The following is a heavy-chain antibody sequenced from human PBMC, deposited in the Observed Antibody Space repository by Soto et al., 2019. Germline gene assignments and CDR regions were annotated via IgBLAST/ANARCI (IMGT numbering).Heavy chain of an antibody. J-gene: IGHJ4*02. CDR3: ARSVQLWTPFDY. Sequence: QVQLQQWGAGLLKPSETLSLTCVVSGGSFSGYYWSWIRQSPGKGLEWIGEINHSGTTNYNPSLKSRVTISVDTFKKQFFLELSSVTAADTAMYYCARSVQLWTPFDYWGQGTLVTVSS. V-gene: IGHV4-34*01. CDR1: GGSFSGYY. CDR2: INHSGTT. D-gene: IGHD5-18*01.